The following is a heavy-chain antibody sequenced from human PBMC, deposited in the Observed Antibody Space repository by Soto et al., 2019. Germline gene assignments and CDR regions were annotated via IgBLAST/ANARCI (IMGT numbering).Heavy chain of an antibody. CDR1: GYTFTSYA. CDR3: ARWGYYYDSSGYIDY. V-gene: IGHV1-3*05. CDR2: INAGNGNT. D-gene: IGHD3-22*01. Sequence: QVQLVKSGAEEKKPGASVKVSCKASGYTFTSYAMHWVRQAPGQRLEWMGWINAGNGNTKYSQKFQGRVTITRDTSASTAYMELSSLRSEDTAVYYCARWGYYYDSSGYIDYWGQGTLVTVSS. J-gene: IGHJ4*02.